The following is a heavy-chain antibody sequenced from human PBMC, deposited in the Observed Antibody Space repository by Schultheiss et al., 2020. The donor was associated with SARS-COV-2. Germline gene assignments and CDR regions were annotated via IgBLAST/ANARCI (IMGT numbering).Heavy chain of an antibody. J-gene: IGHJ3*02. CDR3: AREDGDYNSIAAFDI. CDR1: GFTFSSYA. CDR2: ISGSGGST. D-gene: IGHD4-17*01. V-gene: IGHV3-23*01. Sequence: GGSLRLSCAASGFTFSSYAMSWVRQAPGKGLEWVSAISGSGGSTYYADSVKGRFTISRDNSKNSLYLQMNSLRAEDTAVYYCAREDGDYNSIAAFDIWGQGTMVTVSS.